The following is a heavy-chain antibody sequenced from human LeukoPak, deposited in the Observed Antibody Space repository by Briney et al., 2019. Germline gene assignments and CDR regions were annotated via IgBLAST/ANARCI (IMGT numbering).Heavy chain of an antibody. CDR2: IYYSGST. CDR3: ARDSLPGTY. Sequence: SQTLSLTCTVSGRSISSGDYYWGWLRQPPGKGLQWIGYIYYSGSTYCNPSLKSRVTISVDTSKNQCSRKLSSVTAADTAVYYCARDSLPGTYGGQGTLVTVSS. J-gene: IGHJ4*02. D-gene: IGHD3-10*01. CDR1: GRSISSGDYY. V-gene: IGHV4-30-4*01.